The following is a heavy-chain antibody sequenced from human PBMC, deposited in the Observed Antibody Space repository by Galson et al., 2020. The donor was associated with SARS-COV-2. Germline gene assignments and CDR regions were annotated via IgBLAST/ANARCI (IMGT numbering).Heavy chain of an antibody. J-gene: IGHJ5*01. CDR1: GFAFSNSV. Sequence: GESLKISCAASGFAFSNSVMSWVRQAPGKGLEWVSAISGSGAGTYYADSVKGRFTISRDNYKNTVYLQMKSLRAWETAAYFCAEVVSSYCSGRSSSPAMWFDSWGQGTLVTVAS. CDR2: ISGSGAGT. V-gene: IGHV3-23*01. CDR3: AEVVSSYCSGRSSSPAMWFDS. D-gene: IGHD2-15*01.